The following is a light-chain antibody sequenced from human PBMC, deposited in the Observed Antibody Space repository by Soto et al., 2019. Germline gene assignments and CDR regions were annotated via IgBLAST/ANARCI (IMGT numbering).Light chain of an antibody. CDR1: SSDVGGYNY. V-gene: IGLV2-14*01. CDR3: SSYTSSSTLGV. CDR2: AVS. J-gene: IGLJ1*01. Sequence: QSVLTQPASESGSPGQSITISCTGTSSDVGGYNYLSWYQQHPGKAPKLMIYAVSNRPSGVSNRFSGSKSGNTASLTISGLQTEDEADYYCSSYTSSSTLGVFGTGTKVTVL.